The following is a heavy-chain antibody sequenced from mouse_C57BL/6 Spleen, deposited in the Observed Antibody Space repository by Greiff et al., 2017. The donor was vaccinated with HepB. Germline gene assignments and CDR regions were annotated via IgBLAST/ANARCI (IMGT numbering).Heavy chain of an antibody. CDR2: IYPGGGYT. J-gene: IGHJ1*03. V-gene: IGHV1-63*01. CDR1: GYTFTNYW. Sequence: QVQLQQSGAELVRPGTSVKMSCKASGYTFTNYWIGWAKQRPGHGLEWIGDIYPGGGYTNYNEKFKGKATLTADKSSSTAYMQFSSLTSEDSAIYYCARKDGSSYGGWYFDVWGTGTTVTVSS. CDR3: ARKDGSSYGGWYFDV. D-gene: IGHD1-1*01.